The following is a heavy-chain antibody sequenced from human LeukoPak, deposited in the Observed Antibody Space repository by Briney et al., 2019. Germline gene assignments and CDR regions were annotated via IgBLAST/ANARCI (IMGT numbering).Heavy chain of an antibody. J-gene: IGHJ5*02. Sequence: ASVTVSFTASGYTFTIYGISWVRQAHGQGLEWMGWISAYNGNTNYAQKLQGRVTMTTDTSTSTDYMELRSLRSDDTAVYYCARDHDFPPNWFDPWGQGTLVTVSS. CDR1: GYTFTIYG. D-gene: IGHD3-3*01. CDR2: ISAYNGNT. V-gene: IGHV1-18*01. CDR3: ARDHDFPPNWFDP.